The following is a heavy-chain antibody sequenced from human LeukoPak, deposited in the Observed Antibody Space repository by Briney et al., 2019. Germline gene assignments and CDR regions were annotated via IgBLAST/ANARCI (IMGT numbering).Heavy chain of an antibody. V-gene: IGHV4-31*03. Sequence: SQTLTLTCTVSGGSISSGGYYWSWIRQHPGKGLEWIGYIYYSGSTYYNPSLKSRVTISVDTSKNQFSLKLSSVTAADTAVYYCASSRRGIVVVPAAIPFDYWGQGTLVTVSS. CDR2: IYYSGST. CDR1: GGSISSGGYY. D-gene: IGHD2-2*01. CDR3: ASSRRGIVVVPAAIPFDY. J-gene: IGHJ4*02.